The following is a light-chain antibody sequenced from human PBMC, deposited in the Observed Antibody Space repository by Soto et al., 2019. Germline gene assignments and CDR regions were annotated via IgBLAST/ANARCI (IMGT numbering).Light chain of an antibody. V-gene: IGLV2-14*01. J-gene: IGLJ1*01. CDR1: SSDVGGYNY. CDR2: EVS. CDR3: SSYTANNTRL. Sequence: QSALTQPASVSGSPGQAITISCTGTSSDVGGYNYVSWDQHRPGKAPQLIIYEVSYRPSGVSNRFSGSKSGNTASLTISGLQAEDEDDYYCSSYTANNTRLFGTGTKVTVL.